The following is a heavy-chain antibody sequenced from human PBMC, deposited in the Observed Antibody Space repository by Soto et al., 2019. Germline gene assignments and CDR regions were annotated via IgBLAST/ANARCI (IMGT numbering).Heavy chain of an antibody. CDR1: GFSLSTSGMR. D-gene: IGHD1-1*01. V-gene: IGHV2-70*04. CDR2: IDWDDDK. Sequence: SGPTLVNPTQTLTLTCTFSGFSLSTSGMRVSWIRQPPGKALEWLARIDWDDDKFYSTSLKTRLTISKDTSKNQVVLTMTNMDPVDTATYYCARGLPPSGMVDIWGQGTMVTVSS. CDR3: ARGLPPSGMVDI. J-gene: IGHJ3*02.